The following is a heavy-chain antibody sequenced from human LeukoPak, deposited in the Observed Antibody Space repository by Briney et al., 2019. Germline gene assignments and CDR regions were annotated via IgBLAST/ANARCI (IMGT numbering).Heavy chain of an antibody. Sequence: ASVKVSCKASGGTFSSYAISWVRQAPGQGLEWMGGIIPIFGTANYAQKFQGRVTITADESTSTAYMELSSLRSEDTAVYYCASSGQNEYYYGSGSYYVHWGQGTLVTVSS. CDR3: ASSGQNEYYYGSGSYYVH. V-gene: IGHV1-69*13. CDR1: GGTFSSYA. CDR2: IIPIFGTA. J-gene: IGHJ4*02. D-gene: IGHD3-10*01.